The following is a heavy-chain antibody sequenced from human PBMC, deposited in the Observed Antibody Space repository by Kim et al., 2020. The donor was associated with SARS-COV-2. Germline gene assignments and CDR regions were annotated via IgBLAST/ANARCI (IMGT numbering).Heavy chain of an antibody. V-gene: IGHV4-31*03. D-gene: IGHD4-17*01. J-gene: IGHJ4*02. CDR2: IFYIGSA. CDR3: ARGNGDYQYYFDY. Sequence: SETLSLTCTVSGGSIRGTYYWGWVRQYPGGGLEWIGYIFYIGSAYYSPSLKSRVIISVDPSKNQFSLKLTSVTAADAAVYFCARGNGDYQYYFDYWGQG. CDR1: GGSIRGTYY.